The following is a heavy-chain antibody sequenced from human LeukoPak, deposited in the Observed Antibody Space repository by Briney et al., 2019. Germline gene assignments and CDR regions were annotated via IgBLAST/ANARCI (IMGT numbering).Heavy chain of an antibody. CDR1: GYTFISYG. J-gene: IGHJ6*02. D-gene: IGHD2-15*01. V-gene: IGHV1-18*01. Sequence: GASVRVSCKASGYTFISYGMSWVRQAPGQGLEWMGWISAYDGDTSSAQKVQGRVAMTTDTSTSTAYMELRSLRSDDTAVYYCSRQVLGAGGRYGMDVWGQGTTVTVSS. CDR2: ISAYDGDT. CDR3: SRQVLGAGGRYGMDV.